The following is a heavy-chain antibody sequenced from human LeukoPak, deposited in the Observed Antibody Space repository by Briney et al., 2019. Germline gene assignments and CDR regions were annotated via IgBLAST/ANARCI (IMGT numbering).Heavy chain of an antibody. CDR3: ARHGSSDYSDSSGFYSNYFFDY. Sequence: KPGESLKISWKGSGYSFTSYWIGWVRQMPGKGLEWMGIIYPSDSDTRYSPSFQGQVTISADKSISTAYLHWSGLKASDTAMYYCARHGSSDYSDSSGFYSNYFFDYWGQGTLVTVSP. CDR1: GYSFTSYW. D-gene: IGHD3-22*01. J-gene: IGHJ4*02. V-gene: IGHV5-51*01. CDR2: IYPSDSDT.